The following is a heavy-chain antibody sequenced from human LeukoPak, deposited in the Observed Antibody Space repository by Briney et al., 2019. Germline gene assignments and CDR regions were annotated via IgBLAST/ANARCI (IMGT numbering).Heavy chain of an antibody. Sequence: PSETLSLTCTVSGGSISTYYWSWIRQPPGKGLEWIGYIYYSGSTNYNPSLKSRVTISVDTSKNQFSLKLSSVTAADTAVYYCARDSSYYDILTGYFDYWGQGTLVTVSS. D-gene: IGHD3-9*01. CDR1: GGSISTYY. J-gene: IGHJ4*02. CDR3: ARDSSYYDILTGYFDY. CDR2: IYYSGST. V-gene: IGHV4-59*01.